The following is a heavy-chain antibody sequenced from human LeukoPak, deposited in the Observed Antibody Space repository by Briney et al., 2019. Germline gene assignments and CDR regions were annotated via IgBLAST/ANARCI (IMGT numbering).Heavy chain of an antibody. CDR2: ISYDGSDK. D-gene: IGHD3-22*01. CDR1: GFTFSSYA. V-gene: IGHV3-30-3*01. CDR3: ARDGVLITRGYYFDY. J-gene: IGHJ4*02. Sequence: GGSLRLSCAASGFTFSSYAMHWVRQAPGKGLEWVAVISYDGSDKYYADSVKGRFTISRDNSKNTLYLQMNSLRAADMAVYYCARDGVLITRGYYFDYWGQGTLVTVSS.